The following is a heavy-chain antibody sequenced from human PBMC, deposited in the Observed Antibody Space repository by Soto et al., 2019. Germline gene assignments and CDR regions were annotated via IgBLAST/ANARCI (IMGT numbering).Heavy chain of an antibody. CDR2: INAGNGNT. V-gene: IGHV1-3*01. CDR3: ASSGGSYSPRYYYYGMDV. CDR1: GYTFTSYA. J-gene: IGHJ6*02. Sequence: ASVKVSCKASGYTFTSYAMHWVRQAPGQRLEWMGWINAGNGNTKYSQKFQGRVTITRDTSASTAYMELSSLRSEDTAVYYCASSGGSYSPRYYYYGMDVWGQGTAVTVS. D-gene: IGHD1-26*01.